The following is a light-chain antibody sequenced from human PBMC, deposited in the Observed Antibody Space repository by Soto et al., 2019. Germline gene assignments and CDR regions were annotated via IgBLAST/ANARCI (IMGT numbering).Light chain of an antibody. Sequence: QSVLTQPPSVSAAPGQKVTISCSGSSSNIGNNDVSWYQQLPGTAPKLLIYENNKRPSGFPERFSGSKSGTSATLGITGLQTGDEADYYCGTWDSSLSAVVFGGGTKLTVL. CDR2: ENN. V-gene: IGLV1-51*02. CDR3: GTWDSSLSAVV. CDR1: SSNIGNND. J-gene: IGLJ2*01.